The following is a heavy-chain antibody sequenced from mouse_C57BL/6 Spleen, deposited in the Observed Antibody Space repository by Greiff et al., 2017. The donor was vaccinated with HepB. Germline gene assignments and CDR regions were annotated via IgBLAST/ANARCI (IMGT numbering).Heavy chain of an antibody. V-gene: IGHV1-69*01. D-gene: IGHD2-1*01. CDR2: IDPSDSYT. CDR3: ARGYYGNHKLAY. CDR1: GYTFTSYW. Sequence: VQLQQPGAELVMPGASVKLSCKASGYTFTSYWMHWVKQRPGQGLEWIGEIDPSDSYTNYNQKFKGKSTLTVDKSSSTAYMQLSSLTSEDSAVYYCARGYYGNHKLAYWGQGTLVTVSA. J-gene: IGHJ3*01.